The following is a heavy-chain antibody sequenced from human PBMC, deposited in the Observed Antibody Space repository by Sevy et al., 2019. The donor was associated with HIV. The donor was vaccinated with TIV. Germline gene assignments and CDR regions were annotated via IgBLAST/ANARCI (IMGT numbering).Heavy chain of an antibody. V-gene: IGHV3-21*01. CDR1: GFTFSSYS. J-gene: IGHJ4*02. CDR3: ARDRSSSDY. D-gene: IGHD6-6*01. Sequence: GGSLRLSCAASGFTFSSYSMNWVRQAPGKGLEWVSSISSSSSYIHYADSVKGRFTISRDNAKNSLYLQMNSLRAEDTAVYYCARDRSSSDYWGQGTLVTVSS. CDR2: ISSSSSYI.